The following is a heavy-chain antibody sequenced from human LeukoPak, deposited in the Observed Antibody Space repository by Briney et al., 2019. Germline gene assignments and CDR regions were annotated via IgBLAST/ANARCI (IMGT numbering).Heavy chain of an antibody. CDR1: GGTFSSYA. CDR3: ARGIRFLDNYYYYMDV. Sequence: SVKVSCKASGGTFSSYAISWVRQAPGQGLEWMGGIIPIFGTAKYAQKFQGRVTIIADESTSTAYMELSSLRSEDTAVYYCARGIRFLDNYYYYMDVWGKGTTVTVSS. J-gene: IGHJ6*03. D-gene: IGHD3-3*01. CDR2: IIPIFGTA. V-gene: IGHV1-69*13.